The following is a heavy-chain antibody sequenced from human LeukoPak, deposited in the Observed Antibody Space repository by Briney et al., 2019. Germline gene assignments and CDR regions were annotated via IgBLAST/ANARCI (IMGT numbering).Heavy chain of an antibody. D-gene: IGHD3-22*01. Sequence: GGSLRPSCAASGFTFSSYSMNWVRQAPGKGLEWVSYISSSSSTIYYADSVKGRFTISRDNAKNSLYLQMNSLRAEDTAVYYCARDVGLDYDNSYYFDYWGQGTLVTVSS. CDR2: ISSSSSTI. V-gene: IGHV3-48*01. CDR3: ARDVGLDYDNSYYFDY. J-gene: IGHJ4*02. CDR1: GFTFSSYS.